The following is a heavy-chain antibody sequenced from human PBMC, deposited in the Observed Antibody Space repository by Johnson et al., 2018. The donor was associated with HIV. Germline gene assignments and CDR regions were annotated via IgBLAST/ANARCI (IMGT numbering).Heavy chain of an antibody. V-gene: IGHV3-33*06. CDR3: AKANVSGSYWAFDI. J-gene: IGHJ3*02. CDR2: IWFDGSNK. CDR1: GFTFSTYG. D-gene: IGHD3-10*01. Sequence: QVQLVESGGGLVQPGGSLRLSCAASGFTFSTYGMHWVRQAPGKGLEWVAVIWFDGSNKYYADSVKGRFTISRDNSKNTLYLQMNSLRAEDTAVYYCAKANVSGSYWAFDIWGQGTMVTVSS.